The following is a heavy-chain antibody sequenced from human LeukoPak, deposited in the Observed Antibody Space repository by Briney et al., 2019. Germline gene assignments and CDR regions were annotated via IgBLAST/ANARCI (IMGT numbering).Heavy chain of an antibody. J-gene: IGHJ4*02. Sequence: GGSLRLSCAASGFGFSSYDMHWVRQAPGKGLEWVAIIWFDGSAKYYGDSVKGRFTISRDNSKNTLYLQMNSLSVEDTAVYYCARDLNREDFDYWGQGTLVAVSS. CDR2: IWFDGSAK. CDR1: GFGFSSYD. CDR3: ARDLNREDFDY. D-gene: IGHD1-14*01. V-gene: IGHV3-33*01.